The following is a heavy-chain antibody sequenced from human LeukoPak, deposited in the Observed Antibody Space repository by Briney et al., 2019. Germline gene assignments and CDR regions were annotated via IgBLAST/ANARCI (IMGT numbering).Heavy chain of an antibody. V-gene: IGHV4-59*01. CDR1: GGSISSYY. CDR2: IYYSGST. D-gene: IGHD4-11*01. J-gene: IGHJ3*02. CDR3: ARDRATRSFAFDI. Sequence: NTSETLSLTCTVSGGSISSYYWSWIRQPPGKGLEWIGYIYYSGSTNYNPSLKSRVTISVDTSKNQFSLKLSSVTAADTAVYYSARDRATRSFAFDIWGQGTMVTVSS.